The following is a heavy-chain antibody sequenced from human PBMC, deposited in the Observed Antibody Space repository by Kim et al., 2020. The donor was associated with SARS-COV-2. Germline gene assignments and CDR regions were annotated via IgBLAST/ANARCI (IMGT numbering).Heavy chain of an antibody. J-gene: IGHJ3*02. Sequence: GGSLRLSCAASGFTFSDSAMYWLRQASGKGLEWVGRIRSKANSYATAYDVSVKGRFIISRDDSKNTAYLQMNSLKTEDTAIYYCTRVPPYSNSWWDAFDIWGQGTMVTVSS. CDR3: TRVPPYSNSWWDAFDI. D-gene: IGHD6-13*01. CDR1: GFTFSDSA. V-gene: IGHV3-73*01. CDR2: IRSKANSYAT.